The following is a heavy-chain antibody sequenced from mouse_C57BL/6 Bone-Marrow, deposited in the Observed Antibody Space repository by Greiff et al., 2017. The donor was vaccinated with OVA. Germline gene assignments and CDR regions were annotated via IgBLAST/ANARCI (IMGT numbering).Heavy chain of an antibody. Sequence: VQLQQPGAELVKPGASVKLSCKASGYTFTSYWMHWVKQRPGQGLEWLGMIHPNSGSTNYNEKFKSKATLTVDKSSSTAYMQISSLTSEDSAVYYCARSSQALAWFAYWGQGTLVTVSA. CDR1: GYTFTSYW. CDR3: ARSSQALAWFAY. J-gene: IGHJ3*01. D-gene: IGHD3-2*02. V-gene: IGHV1-64*01. CDR2: IHPNSGST.